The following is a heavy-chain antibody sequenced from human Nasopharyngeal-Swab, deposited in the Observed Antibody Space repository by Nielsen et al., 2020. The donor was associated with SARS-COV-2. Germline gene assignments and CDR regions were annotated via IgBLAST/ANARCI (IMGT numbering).Heavy chain of an antibody. D-gene: IGHD2-15*01. J-gene: IGHJ5*02. V-gene: IGHV3-9*01. CDR2: ISWNSGSI. CDR3: AKGGYCSGGSCDNWFDP. Sequence: WIRQPPGKGLEWVSGISWNSGSIGYADSVKGRFTISRDNAKNSLYLQMNSLRAEDTALYYCAKGGYCSGGSCDNWFDPWGQGTLVTVSP.